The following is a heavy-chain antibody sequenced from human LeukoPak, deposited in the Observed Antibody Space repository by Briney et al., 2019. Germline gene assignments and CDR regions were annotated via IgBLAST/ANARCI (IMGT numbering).Heavy chain of an antibody. V-gene: IGHV3-48*02. D-gene: IGHD3-22*01. CDR2: ITSSSTNI. J-gene: IGHJ4*02. CDR3: NSFDSSGARGGAGFDY. CDR1: GFTFSTYN. Sequence: GGSLRLSCAASGFTFSTYNMNWVRQAPGKGLEWVLHITSSSTNIYYADSVKGRFTISRDNAKNALSLQMNSLRDEDTAVYYCNSFDSSGARGGAGFDYWGQGTLVTVSS.